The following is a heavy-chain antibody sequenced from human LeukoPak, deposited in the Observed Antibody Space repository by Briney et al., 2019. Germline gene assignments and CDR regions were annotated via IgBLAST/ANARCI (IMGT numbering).Heavy chain of an antibody. CDR2: IWYDGSEQ. CDR1: GFTFSTYA. V-gene: IGHV3-33*01. Sequence: PGRSLRLSCAASGFTFSTYAIRWVRQAPGKGLEWVAVIWYDGSEQYYADSVKGRFIISRDNSKSTSDLQMNSLRAEDTAVYYCAREGDSRWGELSPWGQGTLVTVSA. CDR3: AREGDSRWGELSP. D-gene: IGHD3-16*02. J-gene: IGHJ1*01.